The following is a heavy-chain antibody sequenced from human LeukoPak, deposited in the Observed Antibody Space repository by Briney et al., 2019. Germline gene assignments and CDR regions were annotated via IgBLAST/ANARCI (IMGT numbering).Heavy chain of an antibody. CDR3: AGLHSSGPEDY. V-gene: IGHV4-39*01. D-gene: IGHD3-22*01. CDR2: IYYRGST. Sequence: SETLSLTCTVSGGSISSSSYYWGWIRQPPGKGLEWIGNIYYRGSTYYNPSLKGRVTISVDTSKNQFSLKLSSVTAADTAVYYCAGLHSSGPEDYWGQGTLVTVSS. J-gene: IGHJ4*02. CDR1: GGSISSSSYY.